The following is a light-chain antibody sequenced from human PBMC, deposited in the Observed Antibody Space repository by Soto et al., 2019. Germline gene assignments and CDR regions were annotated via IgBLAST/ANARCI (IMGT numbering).Light chain of an antibody. J-gene: IGKJ3*01. V-gene: IGKV3-15*01. CDR1: QSVSSN. CDR2: DAS. Sequence: ETVMTQSPATLSVSPGERPTLSCRASQSVSSNLAWYQQKPGQAPRLLIYDASTRATGIPARFSGSGSGTEFTLTIRSLQSEDFAVYYCQQYNTWPLTFGPGTKVDI. CDR3: QQYNTWPLT.